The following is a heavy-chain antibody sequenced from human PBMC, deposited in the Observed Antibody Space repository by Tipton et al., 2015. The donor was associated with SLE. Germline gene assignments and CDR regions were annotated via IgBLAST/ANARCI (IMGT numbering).Heavy chain of an antibody. CDR3: ARSRTGSDAFDM. J-gene: IGHJ3*02. Sequence: TLSLTCTVSGGSISSSSYYWGWIRQPPGKGLEWIGSIYYSGSTYYNPPLKSRVTISVDTSKNQFSLKLSSVTAADTAVYHCARSRTGSDAFDMWGQGTMVTVSS. V-gene: IGHV4-39*07. CDR2: IYYSGST. D-gene: IGHD1-1*01. CDR1: GGSISSSSYY.